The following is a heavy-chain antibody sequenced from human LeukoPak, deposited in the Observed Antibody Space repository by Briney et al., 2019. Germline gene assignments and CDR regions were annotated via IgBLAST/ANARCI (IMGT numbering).Heavy chain of an antibody. D-gene: IGHD4-17*01. J-gene: IGHJ5*02. CDR3: ARFDYGDSNNWFDP. CDR1: GYTFTGYY. Sequence: ASVKVSCKASGYTFTGYYMHWVRQAPGQGLEWMGWINPNSGGTNYAQKFQSRVTMTRDTSISTAYMELSRLRSDDTAVYYCARFDYGDSNNWFDPWGQGTLVTVSS. V-gene: IGHV1-2*02. CDR2: INPNSGGT.